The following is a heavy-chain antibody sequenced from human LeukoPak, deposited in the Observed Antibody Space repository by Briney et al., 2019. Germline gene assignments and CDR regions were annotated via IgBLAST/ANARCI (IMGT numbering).Heavy chain of an antibody. CDR1: GGSISSSSYY. CDR2: IYHSGST. CDR3: ARGRGILTGYRYWYFDL. Sequence: SETLSLTCTVSGGSISSSSYYWSWVRQPPGKGLEWIGEIYHSGSTNYNPSLKSRVTISVDKSKNQFSLKLSSVTAADTAVYYCARGRGILTGYRYWYFDLWGRGTLVTVSS. D-gene: IGHD3-9*01. V-gene: IGHV4-39*07. J-gene: IGHJ2*01.